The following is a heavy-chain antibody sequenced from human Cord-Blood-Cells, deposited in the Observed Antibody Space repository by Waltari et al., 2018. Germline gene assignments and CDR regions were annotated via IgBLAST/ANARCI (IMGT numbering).Heavy chain of an antibody. CDR3: TRGSAVVTPGDY. CDR1: GWSFRGSY. Sequence: QVQLQQWGAGLLKPSETMSLTCAVHGWSFRGSYCNWNRQPPGKGLEWIAEINHRGSTNYHPSLNGRVTISVDTSKNQFSLKLSSVTAADTAVYYCTRGSAVVTPGDYWGQGTLVTVSS. D-gene: IGHD2-15*01. V-gene: IGHV4-34*01. CDR2: INHRGST. J-gene: IGHJ4*02.